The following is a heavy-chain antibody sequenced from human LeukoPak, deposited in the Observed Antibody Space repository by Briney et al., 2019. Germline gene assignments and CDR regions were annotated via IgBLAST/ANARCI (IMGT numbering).Heavy chain of an antibody. Sequence: PWASVKVSCKASGYTFTSYDINWVRQATGQGLEWMGWMNPNSGNTGYAQKFQGRITITRNNSISTAYMELSRLRSEDTAVYYCARALDARKDYYYYYMDVWGKGTTVTVSS. CDR3: ARALDARKDYYYYYMDV. CDR2: MNPNSGNT. J-gene: IGHJ6*03. V-gene: IGHV1-8*03. CDR1: GYTFTSYD. D-gene: IGHD2-15*01.